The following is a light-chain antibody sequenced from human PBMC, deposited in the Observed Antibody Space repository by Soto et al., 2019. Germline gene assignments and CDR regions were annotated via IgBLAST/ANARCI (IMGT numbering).Light chain of an antibody. Sequence: QSALTQPASVSGSPGQSITISCTGTSSDVGSYNYVSWYQQHPAKAPKLVIYDVSNRPSGVSNRFSGSKSGNTASLTISGLQSEDEADYYCSSYTSSSTRVFGGGTQFTVL. J-gene: IGLJ3*02. CDR3: SSYTSSSTRV. CDR2: DVS. V-gene: IGLV2-14*01. CDR1: SSDVGSYNY.